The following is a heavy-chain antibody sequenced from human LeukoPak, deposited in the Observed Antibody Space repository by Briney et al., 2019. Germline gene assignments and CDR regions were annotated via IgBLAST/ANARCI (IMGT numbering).Heavy chain of an antibody. CDR1: GFTFSSYG. CDR3: AREKQSGRTPFDY. V-gene: IGHV3-30*02. Sequence: GGSLRLSCAASGFTFSSYGMHWVRQAPGKGLEWVAFIRFDGSNKYYADSVKGRFTVSRDNSKNTVYLQMNSLRDGDTAVYYCAREKQSGRTPFDYWGQGSLVTVSS. D-gene: IGHD2-15*01. CDR2: IRFDGSNK. J-gene: IGHJ4*02.